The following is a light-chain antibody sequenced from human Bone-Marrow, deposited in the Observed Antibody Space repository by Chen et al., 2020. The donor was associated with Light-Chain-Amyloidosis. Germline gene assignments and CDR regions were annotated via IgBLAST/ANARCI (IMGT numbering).Light chain of an antibody. V-gene: IGLV3-21*02. CDR2: DDS. CDR1: NIGSTS. J-gene: IGLJ3*02. Sequence: SYVLTQPSSVSVAPGQTATIACGGNNIGSTSVHWYQQTPGQAPLLVVYDDSDRPSWIPDRLSGSNSGNTATLTISRVEAGDEADYYCQVWDRSSDRPVFGGGTKLTVL. CDR3: QVWDRSSDRPV.